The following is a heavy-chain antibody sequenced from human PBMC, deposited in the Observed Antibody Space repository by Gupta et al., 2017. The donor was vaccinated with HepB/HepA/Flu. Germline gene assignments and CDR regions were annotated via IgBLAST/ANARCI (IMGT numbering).Heavy chain of an antibody. D-gene: IGHD2-15*01. CDR3: ARGRHCNGGRCYFDY. CDR2: IKHDGSEK. CDR1: GFTFSSYS. V-gene: IGHV3-7*01. J-gene: IGHJ4*02. Sequence: EVQLVESGGGLVQPGGSLRLSCAVSGFTFSSYSMSWVRQAPGKGLEWVAYIKHDGSEKYYVDSVKGRFTTSRDNAKSSLYLQMNSLRAEDTAVYYCARGRHCNGGRCYFDYWGQGTLVTASS.